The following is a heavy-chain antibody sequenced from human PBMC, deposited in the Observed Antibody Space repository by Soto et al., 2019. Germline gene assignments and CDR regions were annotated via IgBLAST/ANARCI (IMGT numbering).Heavy chain of an antibody. Sequence: SETLSLTCTVSGGSIGSSSYYWAWVRQPPGKGLEWIGSIYYSGTTYYNPSLKSRVTISGDTSKNQFSLKLSSVTAADTAVYYCARARSGRSFDYWGQGTLVTVSS. V-gene: IGHV4-39*01. J-gene: IGHJ4*02. CDR3: ARARSGRSFDY. D-gene: IGHD3-10*01. CDR2: IYYSGTT. CDR1: GGSIGSSSYY.